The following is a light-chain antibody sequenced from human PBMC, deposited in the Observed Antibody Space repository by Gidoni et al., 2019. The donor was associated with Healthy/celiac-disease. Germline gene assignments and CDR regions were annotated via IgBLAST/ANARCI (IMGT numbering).Light chain of an antibody. CDR3: QQHGT. CDR2: KAS. CDR1: QSISSW. J-gene: IGKJ1*01. Sequence: DIQMTQSPSTLSASVGDRVTITCRASQSISSWLAWYQQKPGKAPKRLIYKASSLESGVPSRFSGSGSGTEFTLTISSLQPDDFATYYCQQHGTFGQGTKVEIK. V-gene: IGKV1-5*03.